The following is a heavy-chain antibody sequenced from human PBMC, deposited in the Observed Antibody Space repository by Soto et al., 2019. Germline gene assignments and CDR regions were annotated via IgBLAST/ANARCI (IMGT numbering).Heavy chain of an antibody. D-gene: IGHD6-19*01. J-gene: IGHJ4*02. CDR1: GFTFRSSW. CDR3: ARGPTGWYGYGY. CDR2: INSDATTK. V-gene: IGHV3-74*01. Sequence: EVQLVESGGGLVQPGGSLRLSCVASGFTFRSSWMHWVRQAPGKGLVWVSRINSDATTKNYADYVQGRFTIARDNAENTLYLQMDSLTAEDTAVYYCARGPTGWYGYGYWGQGTLVTVSS.